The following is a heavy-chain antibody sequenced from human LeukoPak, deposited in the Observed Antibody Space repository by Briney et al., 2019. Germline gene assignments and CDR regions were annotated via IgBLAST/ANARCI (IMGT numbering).Heavy chain of an antibody. Sequence: GGSLRLSCAASGFTFSSYAMSWVRQAPGKGLEWVSAISGSGGGTYYADSVKGRFTISRDNSKNTLYLQMNSLRAEDTAVYCCAKSDKRYYDFWSGYSQYYFDYWGQGTLVTVSS. CDR2: ISGSGGGT. CDR3: AKSDKRYYDFWSGYSQYYFDY. CDR1: GFTFSSYA. J-gene: IGHJ4*02. D-gene: IGHD3-3*01. V-gene: IGHV3-23*01.